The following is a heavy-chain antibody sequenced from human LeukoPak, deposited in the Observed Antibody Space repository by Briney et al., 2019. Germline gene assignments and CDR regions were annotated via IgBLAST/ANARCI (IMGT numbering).Heavy chain of an antibody. CDR1: GGTFSSYA. CDR3: ARGGRSVIRGPQATFDV. V-gene: IGHV1-69*01. CDR2: IIPIFGTA. D-gene: IGHD3-10*01. J-gene: IGHJ3*01. Sequence: SVKVSCKASGGTFSSYAISWVRQAPGQGLEWMGGIIPIFGTANYAQKFQGRVTITADESTSTAYMELSSLRSEDTAVYYCARGGRSVIRGPQATFDVWGQGTMVTVSS.